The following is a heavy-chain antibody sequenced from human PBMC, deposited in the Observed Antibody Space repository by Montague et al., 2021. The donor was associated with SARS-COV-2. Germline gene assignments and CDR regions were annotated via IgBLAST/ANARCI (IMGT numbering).Heavy chain of an antibody. J-gene: IGHJ6*02. CDR1: GFTFSSYA. D-gene: IGHD6-13*01. CDR3: AKDYRGIAAAGTYYYYGMDV. V-gene: IGHV3-23*01. Sequence: SLRLSCAASGFTFSSYAMSWVRQAPGKGLEWVSAISGSGGSTYYADSVKGRFTISRDNSKNTLYLQMNSLRAEDTAVYYWAKDYRGIAAAGTYYYYGMDVWGQGTTVTVSS. CDR2: ISGSGGST.